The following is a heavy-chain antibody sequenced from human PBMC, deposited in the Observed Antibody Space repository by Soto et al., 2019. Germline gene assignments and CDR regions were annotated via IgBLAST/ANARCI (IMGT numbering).Heavy chain of an antibody. D-gene: IGHD3-10*01. CDR1: GYTFTGYA. CDR3: ARNYYGSGSYLYYYYGMDV. CDR2: INAVNGNT. Sequence: GASVKVSCKASGYTFTGYAMHWVRQAPGQRLEWMGRINAVNGNTKYSQKFQGRVTITRDTSASTAYMELSSLRSEDTAAYYCARNYYGSGSYLYYYYGMDVWGQGTTVTVSS. J-gene: IGHJ6*01. V-gene: IGHV1-3*01.